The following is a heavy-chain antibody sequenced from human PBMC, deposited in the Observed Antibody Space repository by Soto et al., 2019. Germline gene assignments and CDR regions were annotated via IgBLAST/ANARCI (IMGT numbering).Heavy chain of an antibody. Sequence: QVQLEQSGAEVKKPGASVKVSCKASGYTFTGYYVHWVRQAPGQGLEWLGIINPIGGRTSYAQTLQGRITVTRDTSTRTVYMQLSSLRSEDTAVYYCARENGDYDILTDYYPYYYYGMDVWGQGTTVTVSS. J-gene: IGHJ6*02. D-gene: IGHD3-9*01. V-gene: IGHV1-46*01. CDR2: INPIGGRT. CDR3: ARENGDYDILTDYYPYYYYGMDV. CDR1: GYTFTGYY.